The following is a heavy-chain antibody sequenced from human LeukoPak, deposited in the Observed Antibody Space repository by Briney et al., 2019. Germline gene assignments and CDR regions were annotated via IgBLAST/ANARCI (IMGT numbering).Heavy chain of an antibody. CDR1: GFTFSSYA. J-gene: IGHJ6*03. V-gene: IGHV3-30*02. CDR2: ILYDASYT. CDR3: VKGSGNPSYYYYYYMDV. Sequence: GGSLRLSCAASGFTFSSYAMHWVRQAPGKGLEWVTFILYDASYTYYADSVKGRFTISRDNSKYTLYLQMNSLRPEDTAVYYCVKGSGNPSYYYYYYMDVWGKGTTVTVSS. D-gene: IGHD1-1*01.